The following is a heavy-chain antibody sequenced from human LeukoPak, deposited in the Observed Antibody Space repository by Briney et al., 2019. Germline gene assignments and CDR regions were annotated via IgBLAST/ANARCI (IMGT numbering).Heavy chain of an antibody. CDR2: IYYSGST. CDR1: GGSVSSSSYY. Sequence: SETLSLTCTVSGGSVSSSSYYWGWIRQPPGKGLEWIGIIYYSGSTYYNPSLKSRVTISVDTSKNQFSLKLSSLTAADTAVYYCARSLHISAPFDVWGQGTLVTVSS. V-gene: IGHV4-39*01. J-gene: IGHJ4*02. D-gene: IGHD2-21*01. CDR3: ARSLHISAPFDV.